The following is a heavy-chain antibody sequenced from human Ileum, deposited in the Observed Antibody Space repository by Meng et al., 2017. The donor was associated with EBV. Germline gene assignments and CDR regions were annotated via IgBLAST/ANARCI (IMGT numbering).Heavy chain of an antibody. CDR2: TYYRFKWYN. Sequence: VPLQKLVPGLVHPPQTPLLTCALPGDSVSTNSVAWNWIRQSPSRGLEWLGRTYYRFKWYNEYAVSVKSRITINADTSKNQFSLQLNSVTPEDTAVYYCARGARLAPFDYWGQGTLVTVSS. D-gene: IGHD6-19*01. V-gene: IGHV6-1*01. CDR3: ARGARLAPFDY. CDR1: GDSVSTNSVA. J-gene: IGHJ4*02.